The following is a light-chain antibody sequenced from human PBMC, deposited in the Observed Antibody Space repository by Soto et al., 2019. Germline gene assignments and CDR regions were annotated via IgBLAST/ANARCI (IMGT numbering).Light chain of an antibody. V-gene: IGKV3-11*01. CDR3: QQRSSRPREIS. Sequence: EIVLTQSPATLSLSPGERATLSCRASQSIGRFLAWYQHKPGQAPRLLIYDASNRATGIPARFSASGSETDFTLTISSLEPEDFAVYCCQQRSSRPREISFGQGTRLEIK. CDR2: DAS. CDR1: QSIGRF. J-gene: IGKJ5*01.